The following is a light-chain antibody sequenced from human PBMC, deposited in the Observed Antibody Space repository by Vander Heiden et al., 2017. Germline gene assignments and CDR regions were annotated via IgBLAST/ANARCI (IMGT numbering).Light chain of an antibody. J-gene: IGKJ2*01. CDR2: WAS. CDR1: QSVLYSSNNKNY. CDR3: QQYYSTPQT. Sequence: ENVMTQSPDSLTVSPGERATINCKSSQSVLYSSNNKNYLAWYQQKPGQPPKLLIYWASTRESGVPDRFSGSGSGTDFTLTISSLQAEDVAVYYCQQYYSTPQTFGQGTKLEIK. V-gene: IGKV4-1*01.